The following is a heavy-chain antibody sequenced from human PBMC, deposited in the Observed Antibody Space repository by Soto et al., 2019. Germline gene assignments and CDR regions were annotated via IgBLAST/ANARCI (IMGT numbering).Heavy chain of an antibody. V-gene: IGHV3-30*18. CDR3: AKDFKISGGHYGSLNYHYGMDV. D-gene: IGHD3-10*01. CDR2: ISYDGILK. CDR1: GFTFSAFG. Sequence: GGSLRLSCEASGFTFSAFGMHWVRQAPGKGLEWVAIISYDGILKYYADSVKGRFTISRDTSKSALYLQMNSLRPEDTAVYYCAKDFKISGGHYGSLNYHYGMDVWGQGTTVTVSS. J-gene: IGHJ6*02.